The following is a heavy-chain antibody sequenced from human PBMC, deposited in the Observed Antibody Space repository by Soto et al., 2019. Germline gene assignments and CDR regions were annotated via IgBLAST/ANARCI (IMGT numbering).Heavy chain of an antibody. Sequence: SETLSLTCAVSGGSISSGGYSWSWIRQPPGKGLEWIGYIYHSGSTYYNPSLKSRVTISVDRSKNQFSLKLSSVTAADTAVYYCARGSMVRGVIYPTRFDYWGQGTLVTVSS. D-gene: IGHD3-10*01. J-gene: IGHJ4*02. V-gene: IGHV4-30-2*01. CDR1: GGSISSGGYS. CDR2: IYHSGST. CDR3: ARGSMVRGVIYPTRFDY.